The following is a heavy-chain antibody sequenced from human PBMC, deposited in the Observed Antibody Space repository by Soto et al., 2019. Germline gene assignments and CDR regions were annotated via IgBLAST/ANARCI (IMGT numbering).Heavy chain of an antibody. D-gene: IGHD2-2*01. CDR3: ARQSCGSTSCFYDY. V-gene: IGHV1-2*02. CDR2: LNPNSGAT. CDR1: EYTFTDNY. J-gene: IGHJ4*02. Sequence: ASVKVSCKTSEYTFTDNYIYWIRQDPGQGLEWMGWLNPNSGATDFAQRFQGRVTLTSDTSISTAYMELNRLTSDDMAVFYCARQSCGSTSCFYDYWGPGTLVTVSS.